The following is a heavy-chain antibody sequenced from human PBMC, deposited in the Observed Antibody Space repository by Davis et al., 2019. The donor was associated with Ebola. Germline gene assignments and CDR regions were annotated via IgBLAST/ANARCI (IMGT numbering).Heavy chain of an antibody. J-gene: IGHJ4*02. V-gene: IGHV4-39*07. CDR3: AISKGSGWYGYFDY. Sequence: PSETLSLTCTVSGGSISSSSYYWGWIRQPPGKGLEWIGSIYYSGSTYYNPSLKSRVTISVDTSKNQFSLKLSSVTAADTAVYYCAISKGSGWYGYFDYWGQGTLVTVSS. CDR2: IYYSGST. CDR1: GGSISSSSYY. D-gene: IGHD6-19*01.